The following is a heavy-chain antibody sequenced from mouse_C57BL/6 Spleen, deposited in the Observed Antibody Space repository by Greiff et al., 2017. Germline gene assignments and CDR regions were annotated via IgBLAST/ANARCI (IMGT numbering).Heavy chain of an antibody. Sequence: QVQLQQSGPELVKPGASVKISCKASGYAFSSSWMNWVKQRPGKGLEWIGRIYPGDGDTNYNGKFKGKATLTADKSSSTAYMQLSSLPSEDSAVYFCARGDYYCSSRYFDVWGTGTTVTVSS. J-gene: IGHJ1*03. CDR3: ARGDYYCSSRYFDV. CDR1: GYAFSSSW. D-gene: IGHD1-1*01. CDR2: IYPGDGDT. V-gene: IGHV1-82*01.